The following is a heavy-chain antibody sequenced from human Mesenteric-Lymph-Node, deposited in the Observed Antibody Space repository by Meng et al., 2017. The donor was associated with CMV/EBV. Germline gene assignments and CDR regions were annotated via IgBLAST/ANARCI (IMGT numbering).Heavy chain of an antibody. J-gene: IGHJ4*02. Sequence: GGSLRLSCTVSGGSISSSSYYWGWIRQPPGKGLEWVAVISYDGSNKYYADSVKGRFTISRDNSKNTLCLQMNSLRAEDTAVYYCARAVTTLGYFDYWGQGTLVTVSS. CDR2: ISYDGSNK. CDR3: ARAVTTLGYFDY. V-gene: IGHV3-30-3*01. CDR1: GGSISSSS. D-gene: IGHD4-17*01.